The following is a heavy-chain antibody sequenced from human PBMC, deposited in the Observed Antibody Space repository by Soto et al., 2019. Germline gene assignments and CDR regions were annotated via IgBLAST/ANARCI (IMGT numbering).Heavy chain of an antibody. J-gene: IGHJ5*02. CDR3: AKLSCTISTCYFSGWFGP. V-gene: IGHV4-31*03. Sequence: PSETLSLTFTVSGDSISGGASFWSWIRQPPGKGLEWIANVYYSGSSYYNPSLKSRLTISVDTTKNQFSLQLKSMTAADTAVYYCAKLSCTISTCYFSGWFGPRRHGTLVTVSS. CDR2: VYYSGSS. D-gene: IGHD2-2*01. CDR1: GDSISGGASF.